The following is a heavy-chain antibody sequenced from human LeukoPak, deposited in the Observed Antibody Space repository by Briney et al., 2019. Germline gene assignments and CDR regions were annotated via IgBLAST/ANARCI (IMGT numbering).Heavy chain of an antibody. Sequence: GESLKISCKGSGYSFTSYWIGWVRQMPGKGLEWMGIIYPGDSDTRYSPSFQGQVTISADKSISTAYLQWSSLKASDTAMYYCARLSRYCSGGSCYSSQKYDYWGQGTLVTVSS. CDR1: GYSFTSYW. V-gene: IGHV5-51*01. J-gene: IGHJ4*02. CDR2: IYPGDSDT. CDR3: ARLSRYCSGGSCYSSQKYDY. D-gene: IGHD2-15*01.